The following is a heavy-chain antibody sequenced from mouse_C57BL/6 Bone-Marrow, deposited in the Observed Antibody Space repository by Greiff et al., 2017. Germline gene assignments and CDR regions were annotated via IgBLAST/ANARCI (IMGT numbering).Heavy chain of an antibody. J-gene: IGHJ3*01. CDR1: GFTFSSYA. D-gene: IGHD1-1*01. CDR2: ISDGGSYT. V-gene: IGHV5-4*01. CDR3: ARGYYGSRAWFAY. Sequence: EVHLVESGGGLVKPGGSLKLSCAASGFTFSSYAMSWVRQTPDKRLEWVATISDGGSYTYYPDNVKGRFTISRDNAKNNLYLQMSHLKSEDTAMYYCARGYYGSRAWFAYWGQGTLVTVSA.